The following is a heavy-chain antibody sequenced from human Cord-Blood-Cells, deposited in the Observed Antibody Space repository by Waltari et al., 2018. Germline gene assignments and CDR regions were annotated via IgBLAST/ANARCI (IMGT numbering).Heavy chain of an antibody. D-gene: IGHD4-17*01. CDR1: GGTFSSYA. CDR3: ARGPDSMTTVTNFDY. J-gene: IGHJ4*02. CDR2: IIPIFGTA. Sequence: QVQLVQSGAEVKKPGSSVKVSCKAFGGTFSSYAISWVRLAPGQGLEWMGGIIPIFGTANYAQKFQGRVTITADESTSTAYMELSSLRSEDTAVYYCARGPDSMTTVTNFDYWGQGTLVTVSS. V-gene: IGHV1-69*01.